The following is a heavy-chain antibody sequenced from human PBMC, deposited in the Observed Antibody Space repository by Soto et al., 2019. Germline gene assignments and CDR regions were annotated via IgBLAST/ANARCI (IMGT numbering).Heavy chain of an antibody. CDR2: ISYDGSNK. CDR3: ARDRVDLRGIVLVPAACLDY. CDR1: GFTFSSYA. J-gene: IGHJ4*02. V-gene: IGHV3-30-3*01. Sequence: GGSLRLSCAASGFTFSSYAMHWVRQAPGKGLEWVAVISYDGSNKYYADSVKGRFTISRDNSKNRLYLQMNSLRAEDTAVYYCARDRVDLRGIVLVPAACLDYWGQGTLVTVS. D-gene: IGHD2-2*01.